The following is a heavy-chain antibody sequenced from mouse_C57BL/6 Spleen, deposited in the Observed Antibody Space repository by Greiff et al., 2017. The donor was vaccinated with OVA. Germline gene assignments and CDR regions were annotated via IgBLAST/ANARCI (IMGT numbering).Heavy chain of an antibody. J-gene: IGHJ1*03. V-gene: IGHV5-4*01. Sequence: EVQLVESGGGLVKPGGSLKLSCAASGFTFSSYAMSWVRQAPEKRLEWVATISDGDSYTYYPDNVKGRITISRDNAKNNLYLQMSHLKSEDTAMYYCARRGRNDWYFDVWGTGTTVTVSS. CDR1: GFTFSSYA. CDR2: ISDGDSYT. D-gene: IGHD1-1*01. CDR3: ARRGRNDWYFDV.